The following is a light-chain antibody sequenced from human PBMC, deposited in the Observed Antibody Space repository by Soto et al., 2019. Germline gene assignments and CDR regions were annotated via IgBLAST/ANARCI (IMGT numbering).Light chain of an antibody. V-gene: IGLV1-44*01. CDR2: SNN. Sequence: QLVLTQSPSASGTPGQRVTISCSGSSSNIGSNTVNWYQQLPGTAPKLLIYSNNQRPSGVPDRFSGSKSGTSASLAISGLQSEDEADYYCAAWDDSLSGVVFGGGTKLTVL. J-gene: IGLJ2*01. CDR1: SSNIGSNT. CDR3: AAWDDSLSGVV.